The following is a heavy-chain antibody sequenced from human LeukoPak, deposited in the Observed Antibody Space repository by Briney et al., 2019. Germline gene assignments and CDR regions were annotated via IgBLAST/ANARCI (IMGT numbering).Heavy chain of an antibody. V-gene: IGHV5-51*01. J-gene: IGHJ5*02. CDR3: ARHFRSGSQPGDWFDP. D-gene: IGHD1-26*01. CDR2: IYPGDSDT. Sequence: GESLKISCKGSGYSFTSYWIGWVRQMPGKGLEWMGIIYPGDSDTRYSPSFQGQVTISADKSISTAYLQWSSLKASDTAMYYCARHFRSGSQPGDWFDPWGQGTLVTVSS. CDR1: GYSFTSYW.